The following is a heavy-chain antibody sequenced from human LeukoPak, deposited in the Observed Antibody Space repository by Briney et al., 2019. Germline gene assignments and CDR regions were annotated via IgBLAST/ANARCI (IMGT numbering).Heavy chain of an antibody. CDR3: ARQSLYSGSYFIYWYFDL. V-gene: IGHV4-59*08. Sequence: SETLSLTCTVSGGSISSYYWSWIRQPPGKGLEWIGYIYYSGSTNYNPSLKSRVTISVDTSKNQFSLKLSSVTAADTAVYYCARQSLYSGSYFIYWYFDLWGRGTLVTVSS. D-gene: IGHD1-26*01. J-gene: IGHJ2*01. CDR2: IYYSGST. CDR1: GGSISSYY.